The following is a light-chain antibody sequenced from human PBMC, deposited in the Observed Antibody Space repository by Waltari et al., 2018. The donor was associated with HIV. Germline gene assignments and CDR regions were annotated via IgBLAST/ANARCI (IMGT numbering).Light chain of an antibody. CDR1: QSVSSSY. V-gene: IGKV3-20*01. Sequence: IVSTQSPGTLSLSPGERATLSCRTGQSVSSSYLAWYQQKPGQAPRLLIYATATRATGIPDRFSGFGSGTHFSLTISRLEPEDVAVYYCQLYGTFGQGTKVEIK. CDR2: ATA. J-gene: IGKJ1*01. CDR3: QLYGT.